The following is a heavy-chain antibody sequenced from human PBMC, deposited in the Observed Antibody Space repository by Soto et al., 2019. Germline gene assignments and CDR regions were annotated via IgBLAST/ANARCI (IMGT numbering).Heavy chain of an antibody. CDR3: ARDVGDVMSTIQGHGMDV. V-gene: IGHV3-33*01. Sequence: QVRLVESGGAVVQPGRSLRLSCVGSGFTFSHYGMHWVRQAPGKGLEWVAVQWFDGSNKFHADSVEGRFTISRDNSQNTVYLQMNNLRAEDTAVYYCARDVGDVMSTIQGHGMDVWGQGTTVTVSS. CDR1: GFTFSHYG. CDR2: QWFDGSNK. J-gene: IGHJ6*02. D-gene: IGHD5-12*01.